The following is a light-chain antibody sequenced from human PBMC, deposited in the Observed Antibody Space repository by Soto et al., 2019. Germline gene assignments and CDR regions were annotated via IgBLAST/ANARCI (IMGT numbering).Light chain of an antibody. Sequence: QSVLTQPASVSGSPGQSITISCAGTSSDVGAYNYVSWYQHHPGKAPKLMIYEVSKRPSGVSDRFSGSKSGNTASLTISGLQAEDEADYYCCSYAGSATYVFGTGTKVTVL. CDR2: EVS. CDR3: CSYAGSATYV. V-gene: IGLV2-23*02. CDR1: SSDVGAYNY. J-gene: IGLJ1*01.